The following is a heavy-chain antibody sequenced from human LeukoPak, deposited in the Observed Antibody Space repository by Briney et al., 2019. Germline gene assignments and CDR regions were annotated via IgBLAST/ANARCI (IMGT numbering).Heavy chain of an antibody. J-gene: IGHJ4*02. V-gene: IGHV5-10-1*01. CDR2: IDPSDSYT. Sequence: GESLKISCKASGYRFTSNWITWVRPMPGKGLEWMGRIDPSDSYTNYSPSFQGHVTISVDKSISTAYLQWSSLKASDIAIYYCASGSSSSWYDYWGQGTLVTVSS. CDR3: ASGSSSSWYDY. CDR1: GYRFTSNW. D-gene: IGHD6-13*01.